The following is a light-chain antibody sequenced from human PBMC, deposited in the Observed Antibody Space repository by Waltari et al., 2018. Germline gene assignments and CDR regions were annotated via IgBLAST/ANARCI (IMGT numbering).Light chain of an antibody. CDR1: QSVSIN. V-gene: IGKV3-15*01. CDR2: RAS. CDR3: QQYCTIPIT. J-gene: IGKJ5*01. Sequence: EIVLTQFPASLSVSPGERATLSCRASQSVSINLAWYQQKPGQSPRLLISRASSRATGVPARFSGGGSETDFSLTISSLQSEDVAVYYCQQYCTIPITFGQGTRLEIK.